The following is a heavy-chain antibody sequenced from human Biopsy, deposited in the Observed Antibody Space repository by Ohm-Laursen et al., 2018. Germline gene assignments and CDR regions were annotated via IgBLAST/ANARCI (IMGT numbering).Heavy chain of an antibody. CDR3: ARGTFRYDSSGYSWLDP. CDR2: IGTAADI. D-gene: IGHD3-22*01. CDR1: GFTFSSYD. Sequence: SLRLSCAASGFTFSSYDMHWVRQVPEKGLEWVSAIGTAADIYYSGSVKGRFTISRENAKNSLYLQMNSLRAGDTAVYYCARGTFRYDSSGYSWLDPWGQGTLVTVSS. V-gene: IGHV3-13*01. J-gene: IGHJ5*02.